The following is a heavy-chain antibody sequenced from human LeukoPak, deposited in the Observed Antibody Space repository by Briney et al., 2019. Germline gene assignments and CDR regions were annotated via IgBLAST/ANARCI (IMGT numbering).Heavy chain of an antibody. V-gene: IGHV4-34*01. CDR1: GGSFSGYY. CDR2: INHSGST. D-gene: IGHD2-15*01. J-gene: IGHJ4*02. CDR3: ARRASVAATLDY. Sequence: SETLSLTCAAYGGSFSGYYWSWIRQPPGKGLEWIGDINHSGSTNYNPSLKSRVTMSVDTSKNQFSLKLSSVTAADTAVYYCARRASVAATLDYWGRGTLVTVSS.